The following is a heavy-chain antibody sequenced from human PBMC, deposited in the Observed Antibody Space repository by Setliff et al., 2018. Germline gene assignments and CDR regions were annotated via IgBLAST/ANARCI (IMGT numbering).Heavy chain of an antibody. D-gene: IGHD2-2*01. V-gene: IGHV3-7*01. CDR1: GFTFTNYW. Sequence: GGSLRLSCAASGFTFTNYWINWVRQAPGKGLEWVANIKQDESEKHYADSLKGRFTISRDNAKNSLYLQMNSLRAEDTAVYFCARSENCGSTHCSPYDYWGQGALVTVSS. J-gene: IGHJ4*01. CDR2: IKQDESEK. CDR3: ARSENCGSTHCSPYDY.